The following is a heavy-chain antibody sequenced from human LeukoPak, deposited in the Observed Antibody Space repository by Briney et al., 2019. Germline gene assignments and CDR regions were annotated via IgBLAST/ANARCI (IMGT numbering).Heavy chain of an antibody. CDR3: ARDPYLTGKFDY. CDR2: IYYSGST. J-gene: IGHJ4*02. Sequence: SETLSLTCTVSGGSISSYYWSWIRQPPGKGLEWIGYIYYSGSTNYNPSLQSRVTISLDTSNNQFPLKVSSVTAADTAVYYCARDPYLTGKFDYWGQGTLVTVSS. V-gene: IGHV4-59*01. CDR1: GGSISSYY. D-gene: IGHD1-1*01.